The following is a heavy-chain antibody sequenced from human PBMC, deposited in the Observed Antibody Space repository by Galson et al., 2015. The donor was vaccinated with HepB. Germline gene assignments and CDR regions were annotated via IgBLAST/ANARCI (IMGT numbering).Heavy chain of an antibody. V-gene: IGHV1-18*04. CDR1: GYTFTSYG. D-gene: IGHD2-2*01. CDR2: ISAYNGNT. J-gene: IGHJ6*02. CDR3: GRADCSSTSCSSYYGMDV. Sequence: SVKVSGKASGYTFTSYGISWGRQAPGQGLEWIGWISAYNGNTNYAQKLQGRVTMTTETSTSTAYMELRSLRSDDTVVYYCGRADCSSTSCSSYYGMDVWGQGTTVTVSS.